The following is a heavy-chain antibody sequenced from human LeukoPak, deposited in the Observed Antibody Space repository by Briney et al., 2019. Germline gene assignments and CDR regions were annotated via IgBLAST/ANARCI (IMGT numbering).Heavy chain of an antibody. CDR2: IKNDESTA. CDR1: GFTITNNW. D-gene: IGHD1-26*01. Sequence: GGSLRLSCVVSGFTITNNWMYWVRQPPGRGLVWVSRIKNDESTAVYADSVKGRFTISRDNAKNTLYLQMNSPRVEDTAVYYCATVFKGSSLQDYWGQGTLVTVSS. J-gene: IGHJ4*02. CDR3: ATVFKGSSLQDY. V-gene: IGHV3-74*03.